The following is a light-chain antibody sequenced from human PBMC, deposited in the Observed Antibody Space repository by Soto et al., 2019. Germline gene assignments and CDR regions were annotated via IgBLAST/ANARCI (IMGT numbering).Light chain of an antibody. J-gene: IGKJ4*01. Sequence: IQSTQSPSPLSASVGERVTITCRTGQSISRWLAWYQQKPGEAPKLLIYDASNLESGVPSRFSGSGAGTDCTLTISSLQPDDVATYYCQNYNSYIIIFGRGTKVDIK. V-gene: IGKV1-5*01. CDR3: QNYNSYIII. CDR1: QSISRW. CDR2: DAS.